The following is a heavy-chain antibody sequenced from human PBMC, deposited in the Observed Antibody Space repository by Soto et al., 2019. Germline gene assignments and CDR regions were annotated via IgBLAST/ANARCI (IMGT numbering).Heavy chain of an antibody. Sequence: ASVKVSCKASGYTFTSYYMHWVRQAPGQGLEWMGRMNPNSGSTDYAQKFQGRVTMTRNTSTSTAYMELSSLRSEDTAVYYCAREGYDPRYYYMDVWGKGTTVTVSS. CDR3: AREGYDPRYYYMDV. CDR1: GYTFTSYY. D-gene: IGHD3-3*01. V-gene: IGHV1-46*01. J-gene: IGHJ6*03. CDR2: MNPNSGST.